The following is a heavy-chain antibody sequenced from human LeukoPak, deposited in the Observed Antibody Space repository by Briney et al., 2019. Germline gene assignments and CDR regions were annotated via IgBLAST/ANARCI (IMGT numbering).Heavy chain of an antibody. CDR3: ASGYCSSTSCTSLRVFDY. J-gene: IGHJ4*02. CDR1: GYTFTGYY. V-gene: IGHV1-2*02. D-gene: IGHD2-2*03. Sequence: ASVKVSCKASGYTFTGYYMHWVRQAPGQGLEWMGWINPNSGGTNYAQKLQGRVTMTRDTSTSTIYMELRSLRSEDTAVYYCASGYCSSTSCTSLRVFDYWGQGTLVTVSP. CDR2: INPNSGGT.